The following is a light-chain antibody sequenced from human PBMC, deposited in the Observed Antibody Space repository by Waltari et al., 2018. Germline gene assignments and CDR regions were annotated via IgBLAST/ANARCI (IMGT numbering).Light chain of an antibody. CDR1: SSDVGGYNY. CDR2: DVS. Sequence: QSALTQPASVSGSPGQSITISCTGTSSDVGGYNYVSWYQQHPGKAPKLMIYDVSSRPSGVSNRVSGSKSGNTASLTISGLQAEDEAHYYCSSYTSSNTGVFGGGTKLTVL. CDR3: SSYTSSNTGV. V-gene: IGLV2-14*01. J-gene: IGLJ3*02.